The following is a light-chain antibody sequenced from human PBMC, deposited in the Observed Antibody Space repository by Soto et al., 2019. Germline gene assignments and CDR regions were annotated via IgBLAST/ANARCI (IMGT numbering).Light chain of an antibody. V-gene: IGKV3-20*01. J-gene: IGKJ1*01. CDR2: GAS. Sequence: EIVLTQSPGTLSLSPGERATLSCRASQSVSSSYLAWYQQKPGQAPRLLMYGASSRATGIPARFSGSGSGTEFTLTISSLQPDDFATYYCQHYNSYSEAFGQGTKVDIK. CDR3: QHYNSYSEA. CDR1: QSVSSSY.